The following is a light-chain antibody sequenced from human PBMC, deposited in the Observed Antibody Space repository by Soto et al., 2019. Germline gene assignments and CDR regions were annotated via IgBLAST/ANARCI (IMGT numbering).Light chain of an antibody. V-gene: IGKV2-28*01. CDR2: LGS. CDR1: QSLLHSNGYNY. J-gene: IGKJ1*01. Sequence: DIVMTQSPLSLPVTRGEPASISCRSSQSLLHSNGYNYLDWYLQKPVQSPQLLIYLGSNRASGVPDRFSGSGSGKDFTLKISRVEAEEVGVYYCMQALQTPWTFGQGTKVEI. CDR3: MQALQTPWT.